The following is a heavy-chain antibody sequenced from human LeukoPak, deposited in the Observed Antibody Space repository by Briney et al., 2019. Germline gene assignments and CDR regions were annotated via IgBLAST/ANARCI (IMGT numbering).Heavy chain of an antibody. CDR3: AKDCSGGTCYFDY. CDR2: VSAYNGNT. V-gene: IGHV1-18*01. J-gene: IGHJ4*02. D-gene: IGHD2-15*01. CDR1: GYSFTSYG. Sequence: ASVKVSCKASGYSFTSYGISWVRQAPGQGVEWMGWVSAYNGNTNSAQKFQGRVTMTTDTSTSTAYMELRAVRSEDTAVFYCAKDCSGGTCYFDYWGQGTLVTVSS.